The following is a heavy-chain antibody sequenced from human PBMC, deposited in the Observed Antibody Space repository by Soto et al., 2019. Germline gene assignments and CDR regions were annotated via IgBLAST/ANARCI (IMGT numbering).Heavy chain of an antibody. CDR1: GYTFTSYG. CDR2: ISAYNGNT. J-gene: IGHJ5*02. Sequence: ASVKVPCKASGYTFTSYGISWVRQAPGQGLEWMGWISAYNGNTNYAQKLQGRVTMTTDTSTSTAYMELRSLRSDDTAVYYCAREVTSIAVAGNWFDPWGQGTLVTVSS. V-gene: IGHV1-18*01. CDR3: AREVTSIAVAGNWFDP. D-gene: IGHD6-19*01.